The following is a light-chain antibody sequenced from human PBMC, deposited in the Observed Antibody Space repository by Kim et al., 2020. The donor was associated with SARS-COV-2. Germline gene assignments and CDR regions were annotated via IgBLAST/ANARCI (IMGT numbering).Light chain of an antibody. V-gene: IGLV7-46*01. CDR1: TGAVPSGHY. J-gene: IGLJ2*01. Sequence: GTVTLTCGSTTGAVPSGHYPYWLQQKPGQAPRTLIYDISTKHSWTPARFSGSLLGGKAALTLSGAQPEDEADYYCLLSHSDTRPVEFGGGTQLTVL. CDR2: DIS. CDR3: LLSHSDTRPVE.